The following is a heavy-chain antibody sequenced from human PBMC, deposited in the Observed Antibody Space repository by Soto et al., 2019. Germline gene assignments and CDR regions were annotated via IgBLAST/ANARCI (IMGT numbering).Heavy chain of an antibody. J-gene: IGHJ4*02. V-gene: IGHV5-51*01. D-gene: IGHD2-15*01. CDR3: ASGSRDCSGGSCYSH. CDR2: IYPLDSDT. CDR1: GYDFARHW. Sequence: PGESLKISCKASGYDFARHWIGWVRQLPVKGFEWTGIIYPLDSDTRYNPSFQGQVTISADQSITTAYLQWSSLKASDTAIYYCASGSRDCSGGSCYSHWGQGTLVTVSS.